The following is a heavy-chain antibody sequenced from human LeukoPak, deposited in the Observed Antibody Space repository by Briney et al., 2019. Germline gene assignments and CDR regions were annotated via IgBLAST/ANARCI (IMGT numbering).Heavy chain of an antibody. CDR3: ARDLSPSYYYGSGSYYNRRTEYGVDP. D-gene: IGHD3-10*01. V-gene: IGHV4-34*01. CDR2: INHSGST. J-gene: IGHJ5*02. Sequence: NPSETLSLTCAVYGGSFSGYYWSWIRQPPGKGLEWIGEINHSGSTNYNPSLKSRVTISVDTSKNQFSLKLSSVTAADTAVYYCARDLSPSYYYGSGSYYNRRTEYGVDPWGQGTLVTVSS. CDR1: GGSFSGYY.